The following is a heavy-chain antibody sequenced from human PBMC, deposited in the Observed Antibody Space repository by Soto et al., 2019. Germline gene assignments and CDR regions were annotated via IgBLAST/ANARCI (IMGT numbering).Heavy chain of an antibody. J-gene: IGHJ4*02. CDR3: ARDPPPPDY. Sequence: QVKLVQSGAEVKKPGASVKVSCKASGYTFASYAISWMRQAPGQGLEWMGWISAYNGNTNYAQKLQGRVTTTADTSTSTAYMELRSLRSDDTAVYYWARDPPPPDYWGQGTLVTVSS. V-gene: IGHV1-18*01. CDR2: ISAYNGNT. CDR1: GYTFASYA.